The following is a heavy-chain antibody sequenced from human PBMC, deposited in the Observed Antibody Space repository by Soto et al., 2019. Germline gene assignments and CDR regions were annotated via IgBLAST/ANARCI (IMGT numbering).Heavy chain of an antibody. CDR3: ARELGYDFWSGPSSNYGMDV. Sequence: PGESLKISCAASGFTFSSYAMHWVRQAPGKGLEWVAVISYDGSNKYYADSVKGRFTISRDNSKNTLYLQMNSLRAEDTAVYYCARELGYDFWSGPSSNYGMDVWGQGTTVTVSS. D-gene: IGHD3-3*01. CDR2: ISYDGSNK. V-gene: IGHV3-30-3*01. CDR1: GFTFSSYA. J-gene: IGHJ6*02.